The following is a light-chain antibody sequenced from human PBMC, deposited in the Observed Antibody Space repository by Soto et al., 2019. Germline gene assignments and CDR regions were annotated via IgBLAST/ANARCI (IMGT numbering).Light chain of an antibody. Sequence: DIVVTQSPDSLAVSLGERATINCKSSQSVLYRSNNKNYLAWYQQKPGQPPNLLIYWASIRESGVPDRFSGSGSGTDFTLTISSLEPEDFAVYYYQQRSNWPPSITFGQGTRLEIK. CDR1: QSVLYRSNNKNY. J-gene: IGKJ5*01. CDR2: WAS. CDR3: QQRSNWPPSIT. V-gene: IGKV4-1*01.